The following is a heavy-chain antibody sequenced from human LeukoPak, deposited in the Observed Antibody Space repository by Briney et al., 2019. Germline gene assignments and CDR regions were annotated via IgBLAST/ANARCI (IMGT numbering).Heavy chain of an antibody. CDR3: AAPLSVGATDFDY. Sequence: GGSLRLSCAASGFTFSSYGMHWVRQAPGKGLEWVAFIRYDGSNKYYADSVKGRFTISRDNSKNTLYLQMNSLRAEDTAVYYCAAPLSVGATDFDYWGQGTLVTVSS. CDR2: IRYDGSNK. J-gene: IGHJ4*02. V-gene: IGHV3-30*02. D-gene: IGHD1-26*01. CDR1: GFTFSSYG.